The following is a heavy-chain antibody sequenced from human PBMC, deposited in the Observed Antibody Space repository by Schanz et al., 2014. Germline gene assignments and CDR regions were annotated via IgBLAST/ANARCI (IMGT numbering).Heavy chain of an antibody. CDR3: ARELRLEYYFDY. D-gene: IGHD4-17*01. CDR2: INPNSGGT. CDR1: GYTFTGYY. V-gene: IGHV1-2*02. J-gene: IGHJ4*02. Sequence: QVQLLQSGAEVKKPGASVKVSCKASGYTFTGYYMHWVRQAPGQGLEWMGRINPNSGGTNYAQKFQGRVTMTRDMSISTAYMELSSLRSDDTAVYYCARELRLEYYFDYWGQGTQVTVSS.